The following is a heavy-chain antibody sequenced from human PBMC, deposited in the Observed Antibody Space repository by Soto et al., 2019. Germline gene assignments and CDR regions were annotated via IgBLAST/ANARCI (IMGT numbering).Heavy chain of an antibody. CDR1: GGSISSSNW. CDR3: ARGIGIVVVPAAILDV. D-gene: IGHD2-2*01. J-gene: IGHJ6*02. CDR2: IYHSGST. V-gene: IGHV4-4*02. Sequence: QVQLQESGPGLVKPSGTLSLTCAVSGGSISSSNWWSWVRQPPGKGLEWIGEIYHSGSTNYNPSLKSRVTISXXKXKXXFSLKLSSVTAADTAVYYCARGIGIVVVPAAILDVWGQGTTVTVSS.